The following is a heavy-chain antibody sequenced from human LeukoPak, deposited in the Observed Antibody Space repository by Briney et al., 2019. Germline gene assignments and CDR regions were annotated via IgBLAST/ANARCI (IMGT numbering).Heavy chain of an antibody. CDR2: IYYSGST. CDR3: AIEGIGYCTNGVCYPRGYFDY. D-gene: IGHD2-8*01. CDR1: GGSISSYY. J-gene: IGHJ4*02. Sequence: PSETLSLTCTVSGGSISSYYWSWIRQPPGKGLEWIGYIYYSGSTNYNPSLKSRVTISVDTSKNQFSLKLSSVTAADTAVYYCAIEGIGYCTNGVCYPRGYFDYWGQGTLVTVPS. V-gene: IGHV4-59*01.